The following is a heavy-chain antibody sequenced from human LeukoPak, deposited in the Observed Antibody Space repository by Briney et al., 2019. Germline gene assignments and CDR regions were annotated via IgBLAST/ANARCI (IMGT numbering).Heavy chain of an antibody. V-gene: IGHV3-48*04. Sequence: PGGSLRLSCAASGITFSSSNMNWVRQAPGKGLEWVSYISSSSSTIYYADSVKGRFTISRDNAKNSLYLQMNGLRAEDTAVYYCAKGPDSGSYSNSDYWGQGTLVTVSS. CDR2: ISSSSSTI. D-gene: IGHD1-26*01. CDR3: AKGPDSGSYSNSDY. CDR1: GITFSSSN. J-gene: IGHJ4*02.